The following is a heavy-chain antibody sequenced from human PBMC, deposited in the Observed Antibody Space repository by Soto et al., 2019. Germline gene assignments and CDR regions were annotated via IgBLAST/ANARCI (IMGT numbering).Heavy chain of an antibody. Sequence: PVGSLIRSCAASGFTFSGSAMHWVRQPSGKGLEWVGRIRSKANSYATADAASVKGRFTISRDDSKNTAYLQMNSLKPEDTAAYYCIRLPVSRPLDAFDICGQRTMVTVSS. D-gene: IGHD3-16*01. CDR2: IRSKANSYAT. CDR1: GFTFSGSA. J-gene: IGHJ3*02. V-gene: IGHV3-73*01. CDR3: IRLPVSRPLDAFDI.